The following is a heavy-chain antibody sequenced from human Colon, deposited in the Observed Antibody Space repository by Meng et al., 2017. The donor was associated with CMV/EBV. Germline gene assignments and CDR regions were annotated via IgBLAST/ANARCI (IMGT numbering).Heavy chain of an antibody. CDR2: ITSSSETI. V-gene: IGHV3-48*04. CDR3: ARDLQLST. CDR1: GFTFSSYS. D-gene: IGHD2-2*01. Sequence: GESLKISCAASGFTFSSYSMSWVRQAPGKGLEWVSSITSSSETIYYADSVKGRFTILRDNAKNSLHLQMNSLRADDTAVYDCARDLQLSTWGQGTLVTVSS. J-gene: IGHJ5*02.